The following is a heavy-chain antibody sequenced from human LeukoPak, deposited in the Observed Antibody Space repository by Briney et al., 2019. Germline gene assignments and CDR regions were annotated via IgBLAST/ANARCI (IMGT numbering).Heavy chain of an antibody. CDR2: NFLGDSDT. V-gene: IGHV5-51*01. Sequence: HGESLKLSCKGSGYRFTSYWIGWVRQMPGKGLEWMGINFLGDSDTRYSPSFQGQVTISADQSISTAYLQWSSLKASDTAMYYCARRYYGSGSYIMWFDPWGQGTLVTVSS. J-gene: IGHJ5*02. CDR1: GYRFTSYW. CDR3: ARRYYGSGSYIMWFDP. D-gene: IGHD3-10*01.